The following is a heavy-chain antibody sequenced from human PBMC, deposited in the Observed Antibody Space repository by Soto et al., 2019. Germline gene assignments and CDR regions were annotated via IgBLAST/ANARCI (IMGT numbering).Heavy chain of an antibody. D-gene: IGHD3-3*01. CDR3: AISYLTPHYDFWSGYYPPGMDV. CDR2: IYPGDSDT. J-gene: IGHJ6*02. CDR1: GYSFTSYW. V-gene: IGHV5-51*01. Sequence: GASLKISCKGSGYSFTSYWIGWVRQMPGKGREWMGIIYPGDSDTRYSPSFQGQVTISADKSISTAYLQWSSLKASDTAMYYCAISYLTPHYDFWSGYYPPGMDVWGQGTTVTVSS.